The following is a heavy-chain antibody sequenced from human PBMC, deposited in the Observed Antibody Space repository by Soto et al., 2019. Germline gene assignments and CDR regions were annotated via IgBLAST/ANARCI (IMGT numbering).Heavy chain of an antibody. CDR2: ISYDGSNK. D-gene: IGHD2-2*02. V-gene: IGHV3-30-3*01. Sequence: PGGSLRLSCAASGFTFSSYAMHWVRQAPGKGLEWVAVISYDGSNKYYADSVKGRFTISRDNSKNTLYLQMNSLRAEDTAVYYCARGKRPLIYKSYGMDVRGQGTTVTVSS. J-gene: IGHJ6*02. CDR1: GFTFSSYA. CDR3: ARGKRPLIYKSYGMDV.